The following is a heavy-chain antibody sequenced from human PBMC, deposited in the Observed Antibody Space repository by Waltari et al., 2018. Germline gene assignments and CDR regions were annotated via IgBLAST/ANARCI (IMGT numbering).Heavy chain of an antibody. CDR2: IWYDGSNK. Sequence: QVQVVESGGGVVQPGRSLRLSWYASGFTFSNNAMHWVRQAPGKGLEWVAYIWYDGSNKYYGDSVKGRFTISRDNSKKTVYLQMNSLRAEDTAVYYCARDGQDGFNFDYWGQGTLVTVSS. CDR1: GFTFSNNA. D-gene: IGHD6-25*01. J-gene: IGHJ4*02. V-gene: IGHV3-33*08. CDR3: ARDGQDGFNFDY.